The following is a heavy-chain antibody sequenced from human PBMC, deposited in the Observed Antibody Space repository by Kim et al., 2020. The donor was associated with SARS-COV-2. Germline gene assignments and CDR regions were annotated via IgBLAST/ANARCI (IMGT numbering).Heavy chain of an antibody. Sequence: KGRFTISRDNAKNSLYLQMNSLRAEDTALYYCAKDIGYGAIAVAAAYFDYWGQGTLVTVSS. CDR3: AKDIGYGAIAVAAAYFDY. J-gene: IGHJ4*02. V-gene: IGHV3-9*01. D-gene: IGHD6-19*01.